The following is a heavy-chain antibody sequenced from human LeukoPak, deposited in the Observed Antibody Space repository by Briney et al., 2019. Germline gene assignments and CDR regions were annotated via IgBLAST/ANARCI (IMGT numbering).Heavy chain of an antibody. CDR2: ISGSGGST. Sequence: GGSLRLSCAASGFTFSSYAMSWVRQAPGKGLEWVSDISGSGGSTYYADSVKGRFTNSRDNSKNTLYLQMNSLRAEDTAVYYCAKDLLNYYDSSGYYGTTNFDYWGQGTLVTVSS. J-gene: IGHJ4*02. D-gene: IGHD3-22*01. CDR3: AKDLLNYYDSSGYYGTTNFDY. CDR1: GFTFSSYA. V-gene: IGHV3-23*01.